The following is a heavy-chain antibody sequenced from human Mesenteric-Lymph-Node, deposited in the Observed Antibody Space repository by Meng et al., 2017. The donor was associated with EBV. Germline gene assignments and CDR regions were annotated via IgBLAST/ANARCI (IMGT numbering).Heavy chain of an antibody. V-gene: IGHV4-34*01. CDR3: ARLGNGH. CDR1: GGAFSGSD. Sequence: GSGIFLPSATLSLTSPVYGGAFSGSDCTWTRQPPGKGLEWIGEINHSGTTNYTPSLESRVTISVDTSKNQLSLKLTSLTAADTAVYYCARLGNGHWGQGTLVTVSS. CDR2: INHSGTT. J-gene: IGHJ4*02.